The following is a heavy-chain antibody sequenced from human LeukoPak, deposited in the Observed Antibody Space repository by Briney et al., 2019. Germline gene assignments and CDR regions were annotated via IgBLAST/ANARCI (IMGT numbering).Heavy chain of an antibody. J-gene: IGHJ4*02. CDR2: IYYSGST. V-gene: IGHV4-59*01. CDR3: ARDSGGLLYY. CDR1: GGSISSYY. D-gene: IGHD3-16*01. Sequence: PSETLSLTCTVSGGSISSYYWSWIRQPPGKGLEWIGYIYYSGSTNYNPSLTSRVTISVDTSKNQFSLKLSSVTAADTAVYYCARDSGGLLYYWGQGTLVTVSS.